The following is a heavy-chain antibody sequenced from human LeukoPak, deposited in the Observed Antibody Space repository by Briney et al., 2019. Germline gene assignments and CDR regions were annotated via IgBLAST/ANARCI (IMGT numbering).Heavy chain of an antibody. J-gene: IGHJ3*02. D-gene: IGHD6-19*01. V-gene: IGHV5-51*01. CDR2: IYPGDSDT. CDR1: GYTFTSYW. Sequence: KVSCKASGYTFTSYWIGWVRQMPGKGLEWMGIIYPGDSDTRYSPSFQGQVTISADKSISTAYLQWSSLKASDTAMYYCARCDSSGWYGAFDIWGQGTMVTVSS. CDR3: ARCDSSGWYGAFDI.